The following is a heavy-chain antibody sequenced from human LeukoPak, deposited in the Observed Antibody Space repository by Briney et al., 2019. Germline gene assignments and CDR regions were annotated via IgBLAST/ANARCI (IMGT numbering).Heavy chain of an antibody. CDR3: AKGGGTWDSSGYRGFDY. D-gene: IGHD3-22*01. CDR2: ISWNSGSI. V-gene: IGHV3-9*01. Sequence: GGSLRLSCAASGFTFDDYAMHWVRQAPGKGLEWVSGISWNSGSIGYADSVKGRFTISRDNAKNSLYLQMNSLRAEDTALYYCAKGGGTWDSSGYRGFDYWGQGTLVTVSS. J-gene: IGHJ4*02. CDR1: GFTFDDYA.